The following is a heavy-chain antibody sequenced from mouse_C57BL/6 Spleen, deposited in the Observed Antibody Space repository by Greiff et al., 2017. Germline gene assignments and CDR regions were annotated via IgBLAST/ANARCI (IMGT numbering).Heavy chain of an antibody. CDR3: ARSTTATFDY. CDR1: GYAFSSYW. CDR2: IYPGDGDT. D-gene: IGHD1-2*01. Sequence: VQLQQSGAELVKPGASVKISCKASGYAFSSYWMKWVKQRPGKGLEWIGQIYPGDGDTNYNGKFKGKATLTADKTSSTAYMQLSSLTSEASAVYFCARSTTATFDYWGQGTTLTVSS. V-gene: IGHV1-80*01. J-gene: IGHJ2*01.